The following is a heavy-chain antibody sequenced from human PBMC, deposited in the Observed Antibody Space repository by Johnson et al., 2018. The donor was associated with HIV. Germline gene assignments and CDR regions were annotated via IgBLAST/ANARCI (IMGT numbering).Heavy chain of an antibody. D-gene: IGHD1-7*01. V-gene: IGHV3-9*01. CDR3: AKDIRTGTPRNYAFDI. CDR1: GFAFDDYA. Sequence: QLVESGGGIVRPGGSPRLSCVASGFAFDDYAMHWVRQAPGQGLEWVSGISWNSGSIGYADSVKGRFTISRDNAKNSLYLQMNSLRAEDAALYYCAKDIRTGTPRNYAFDIWGQGTMVTVSS. CDR2: ISWNSGSI. J-gene: IGHJ3*02.